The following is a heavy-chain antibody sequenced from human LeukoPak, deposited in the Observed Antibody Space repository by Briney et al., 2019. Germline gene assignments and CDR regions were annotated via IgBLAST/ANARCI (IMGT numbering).Heavy chain of an antibody. CDR3: ARRESSSWFDY. V-gene: IGHV3-66*01. D-gene: IGHD6-13*01. Sequence: GGSRRLSCAASGFTVSSNYMSWVRQAPGKGLEWVSIIYSGGTTYYADSVKGRFTIFRDNSKNTLYLQMNSVRAEDTAVYYCARRESSSWFDYWGQGTLVTVSS. CDR1: GFTVSSNY. CDR2: IYSGGTT. J-gene: IGHJ4*02.